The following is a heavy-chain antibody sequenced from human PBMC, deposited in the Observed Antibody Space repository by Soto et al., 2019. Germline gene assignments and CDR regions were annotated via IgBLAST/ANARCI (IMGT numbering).Heavy chain of an antibody. D-gene: IGHD3-22*01. V-gene: IGHV4-39*01. J-gene: IGHJ4*02. Sequence: SETLSLTCTVSGGSISSSSYYWGWIRQPPGKGLEWIGSIYYSGSTYYNPSLKSRVTISVDTSKNQFSLKLSSVTAADTAVYYCARLQNVNYYDSRGRFDYWGQGTLVTVSS. CDR3: ARLQNVNYYDSRGRFDY. CDR2: IYYSGST. CDR1: GGSISSSSYY.